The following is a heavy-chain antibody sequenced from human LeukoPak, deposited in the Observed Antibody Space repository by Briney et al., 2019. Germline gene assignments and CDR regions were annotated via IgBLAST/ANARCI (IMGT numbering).Heavy chain of an antibody. CDR1: GFTFSSYA. CDR3: AKRGSGLYYFDY. CDR2: ISNSGGST. J-gene: IGHJ4*02. D-gene: IGHD6-19*01. Sequence: TGGSLRLSCAASGFTFSSYAMSWVRQAPGKGLEWVSAISNSGGSTYFADSVKGRFTISRDNSKNTLYLQMNSLRAEDTAVYYCAKRGSGLYYFDYWGQGTLVTVSS. V-gene: IGHV3-23*01.